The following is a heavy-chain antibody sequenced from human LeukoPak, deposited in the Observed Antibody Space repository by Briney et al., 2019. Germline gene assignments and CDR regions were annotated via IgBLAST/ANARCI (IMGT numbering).Heavy chain of an antibody. CDR1: GFTISSYW. CDR3: ATDPPWENDAFDV. CDR2: IKQDGSTK. V-gene: IGHV3-7*01. J-gene: IGHJ3*01. D-gene: IGHD1-26*01. Sequence: GGSLRLSCAASGFTISSYWMTWVRQAPGKGLEWVANIKQDGSTKYYVDSVKGRFTISRDNAKNSLYLQMSSLRAEDSAVYYCATDPPWENDAFDVWGQGTLVTVSS.